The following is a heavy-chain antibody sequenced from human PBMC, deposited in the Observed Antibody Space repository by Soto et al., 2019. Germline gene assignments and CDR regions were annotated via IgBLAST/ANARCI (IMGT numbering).Heavy chain of an antibody. J-gene: IGHJ4*02. CDR2: IIPIFGTA. CDR1: GCTFSSYA. CDR3: ATSSSGYYGYYFDY. Sequence: SVKVSCKASGCTFSSYAISWVRQAPGQGLEWMGGIIPIFGTANYAQKFQGRVTITADESTSTAYMELSSLRSEDTAVYYCATSSSGYYGYYFDYWGQGTLVTVSS. D-gene: IGHD3-22*01. V-gene: IGHV1-69*13.